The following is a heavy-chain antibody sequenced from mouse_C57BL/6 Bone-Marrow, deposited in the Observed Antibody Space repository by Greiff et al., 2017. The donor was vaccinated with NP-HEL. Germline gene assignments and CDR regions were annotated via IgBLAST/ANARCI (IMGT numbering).Heavy chain of an antibody. CDR1: GYTFTSYW. Sequence: VQLQQPGAELVKPGASVKLSCKASGYTFTSYWMQWVKQRPGQGLEWIGEIDPSDSYTNYNQKFKGKATLTVDTSSSTAYMQLSSLTSEDSAVYYCARSGDYDWVAYWGQGTLVTVSA. V-gene: IGHV1-50*01. CDR2: IDPSDSYT. D-gene: IGHD2-4*01. CDR3: ARSGDYDWVAY. J-gene: IGHJ3*01.